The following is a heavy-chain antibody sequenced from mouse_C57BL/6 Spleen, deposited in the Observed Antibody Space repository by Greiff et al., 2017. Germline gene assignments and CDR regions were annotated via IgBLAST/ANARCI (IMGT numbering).Heavy chain of an antibody. CDR1: GYTFTSYW. J-gene: IGHJ2*01. D-gene: IGHD2-14*01. CDR2: IHPNSGST. CDR3: ARGGLVRYFDC. V-gene: IGHV1-64*01. Sequence: QVQLQQPGAELVKPGASVKLSCKASGYTFTSYWMHWVKQRPGQGLEWIGMIHPNSGSTNYNEKFKSKATLTVDKSPSTAYRQLSSLTSEDSAFYNCARGGLVRYFDCWGQGTTLTVSS.